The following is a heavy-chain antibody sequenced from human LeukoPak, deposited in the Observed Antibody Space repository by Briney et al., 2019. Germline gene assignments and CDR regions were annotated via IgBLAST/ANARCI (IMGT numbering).Heavy chain of an antibody. CDR3: AKGFRGGWPFDY. CDR2: ISSTGGTA. D-gene: IGHD6-19*01. V-gene: IGHV3-23*01. J-gene: IGHJ4*02. CDR1: GFTFSSYA. Sequence: GGSLRLSCAASGFTFSSYAMSWVRQAPGKGLEWVSAISSTGGTAYYADSVKGRFAISRDNSKNTLYLQMNSLRAEDTAVYYCAKGFRGGWPFDYWGQGTLVTVSS.